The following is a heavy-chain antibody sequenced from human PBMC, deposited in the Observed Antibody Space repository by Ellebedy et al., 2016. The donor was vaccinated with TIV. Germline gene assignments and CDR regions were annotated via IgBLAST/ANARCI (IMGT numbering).Heavy chain of an antibody. V-gene: IGHV3-7*01. CDR2: IKPDSTER. D-gene: IGHD3-10*01. CDR3: VRDKYTMNRFDP. Sequence: GESLKISCAAPGFTLSNYWMNWVRQAPGKGLEWVANIKPDSTERNHAHSVKGRFTISRDNAKNSLDLQMNNLRAEDTAVYYCVRDKYTMNRFDPWGQGTLVTVSS. CDR1: GFTLSNYW. J-gene: IGHJ5*02.